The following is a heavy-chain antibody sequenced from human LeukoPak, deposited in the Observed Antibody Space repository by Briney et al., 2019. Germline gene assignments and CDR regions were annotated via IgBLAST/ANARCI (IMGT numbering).Heavy chain of an antibody. CDR1: GFTFSNYD. CDR3: AKGGRHGYSTSERGYFHH. J-gene: IGHJ4*02. D-gene: IGHD1-26*01. V-gene: IGHV3-30*02. CDR2: IEYGGSKQ. Sequence: PWGSLRLTCAASGFTFSNYDMYWIRQAPGQGLEWMAFIEYGGSKQNNADSEKGRITISSVNSNNFLHLQMHSLTTDDAAVYYSAKGGRHGYSTSERGYFHHWGQGALVTVRS.